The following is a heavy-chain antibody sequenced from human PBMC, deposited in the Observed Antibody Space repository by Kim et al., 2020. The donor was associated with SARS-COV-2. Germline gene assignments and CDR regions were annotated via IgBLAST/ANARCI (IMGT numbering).Heavy chain of an antibody. V-gene: IGHV6-1*01. CDR3: ARDHRLLAVGDYYYGMDV. J-gene: IGHJ6*02. CDR1: GDSVSSNSAA. D-gene: IGHD6-19*01. CDR2: TYYRSKWYN. Sequence: SQTLSLTCAISGDSVSSNSAAWNWIRQSPSRGLEWLGRTYYRSKWYNDYAVSVKSRITINPDTSKNQFSLQLNSVTPEDTAVYYCARDHRLLAVGDYYYGMDVWGQGTTVTVSS.